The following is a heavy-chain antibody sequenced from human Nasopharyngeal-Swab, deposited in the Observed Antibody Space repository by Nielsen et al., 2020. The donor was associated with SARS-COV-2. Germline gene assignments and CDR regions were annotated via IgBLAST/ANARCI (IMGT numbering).Heavy chain of an antibody. V-gene: IGHV1-18*04. CDR1: GYTFTGYY. Sequence: ASVKVSCKTSGYTFTGYYIQWVRQAPGQGLEWMGWISAYGENAKYAQKFQGRVTMTTDTSTTTAYMEVRSLRSDDTAVYYCARDGNSNYDYYGMDVWGQGTTVTVSS. J-gene: IGHJ6*02. D-gene: IGHD1-7*01. CDR3: ARDGNSNYDYYGMDV. CDR2: ISAYGENA.